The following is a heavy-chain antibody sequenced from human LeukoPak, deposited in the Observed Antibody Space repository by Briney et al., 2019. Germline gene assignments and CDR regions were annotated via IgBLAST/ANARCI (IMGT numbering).Heavy chain of an antibody. J-gene: IGHJ4*02. D-gene: IGHD3-9*01. CDR1: GFTFGTYW. CDR3: TKDFDAATGY. CDR2: INPDGSST. V-gene: IGHV3-74*01. Sequence: PGGSLRLSCGASGFTFGTYWMHWVRHAPGKGLVWVSRINPDGSSTGYADSVRGRFTISRDNAKNTLYLQMNSLRAEDTAVYCCTKDFDAATGYWGQGTLVTVSS.